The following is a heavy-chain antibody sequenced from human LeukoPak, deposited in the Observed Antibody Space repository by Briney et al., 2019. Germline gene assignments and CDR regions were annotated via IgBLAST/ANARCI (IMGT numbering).Heavy chain of an antibody. V-gene: IGHV4-59*11. Sequence: KPSETLSLTCSVSGGSISSHYWSWIRQPPGKGLEWLGYIYYSGSTKYNPSLKSRVTISVDTSENQFSLKLSYVTAADTAVYYCARGGTTVTPGLLWFDPWGQGTLVTVSS. CDR2: IYYSGST. D-gene: IGHD4-17*01. CDR3: ARGGTTVTPGLLWFDP. J-gene: IGHJ5*02. CDR1: GGSISSHY.